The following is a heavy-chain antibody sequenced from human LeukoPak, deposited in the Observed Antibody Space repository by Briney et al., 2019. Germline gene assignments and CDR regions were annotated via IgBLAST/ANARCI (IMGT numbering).Heavy chain of an antibody. D-gene: IGHD3-22*01. CDR1: GYTFTSYD. CDR2: MNPNSGNT. CDR3: ARARRHSGSYYYYYMDV. J-gene: IGHJ6*03. V-gene: IGHV1-8*03. Sequence: ASVKVSCKASGYTFTSYDINWVRQATGQGLEWMGWMNPNSGNTGYAQKFQGRVTITRNTSISTAYMELSSLRSEDTAVYYCARARRHSGSYYYYYMDVWGKGTTVTVSS.